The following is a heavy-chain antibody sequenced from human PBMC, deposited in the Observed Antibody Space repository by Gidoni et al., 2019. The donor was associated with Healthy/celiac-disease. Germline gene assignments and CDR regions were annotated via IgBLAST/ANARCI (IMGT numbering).Heavy chain of an antibody. J-gene: IGHJ6*02. CDR1: GGSISRSY. D-gene: IGHD3-10*01. V-gene: IGHV4-59*01. CDR2: IYYSGST. CDR3: ARVAYYGSGSYPPPYGMDV. Sequence: QVQLQESGPGLVKPSETLSLPCTVSGGSISRSYWSWIRQPPGKGLEWIGYIYYSGSTNYNPSLKSRVTISVDTSKNQFSLKLSSVTAADTAVYYCARVAYYGSGSYPPPYGMDVWGQGTTVTVSS.